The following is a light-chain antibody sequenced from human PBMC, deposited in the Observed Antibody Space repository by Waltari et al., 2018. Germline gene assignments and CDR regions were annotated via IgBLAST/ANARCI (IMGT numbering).Light chain of an antibody. CDR2: WAS. CDR1: QSVLYSSNNKNY. J-gene: IGKJ2*01. CDR3: QQYYSTPMYT. V-gene: IGKV4-1*01. Sequence: DIVMTQSPESLAVSLGERATINCKSSQSVLYSSNNKNYVAWYQQKPGQPPKLLIYWASTREAGVRDRFSGSGSGTDFTLTISSLQAEDVAVYYCQQYYSTPMYTFGQGTKLEIK.